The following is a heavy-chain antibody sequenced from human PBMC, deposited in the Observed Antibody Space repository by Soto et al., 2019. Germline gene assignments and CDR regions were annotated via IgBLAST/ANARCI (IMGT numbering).Heavy chain of an antibody. CDR2: IYYSGST. CDR3: ARGPDYDFWSGYYTDYYYSYMDV. V-gene: IGHV4-59*08. J-gene: IGHJ6*03. Sequence: SETLSLTCTVSGGSISSYYWSWIRQPPGKGLEWIGYIYYSGSTNYNPSLKSRVTISVDTSKNQFSLKLSSVTAADTAVYYCARGPDYDFWSGYYTDYYYSYMDVWGKGTTVTVSS. D-gene: IGHD3-3*01. CDR1: GGSISSYY.